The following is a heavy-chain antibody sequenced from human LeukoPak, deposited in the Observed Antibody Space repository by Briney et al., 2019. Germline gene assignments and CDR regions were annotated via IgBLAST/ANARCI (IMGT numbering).Heavy chain of an antibody. D-gene: IGHD2-15*01. Sequence: GASVKVSCKASGYTFTSYYMHWVRQAPGQGLEWMGIINPSGGSTSYAQKFQGRVTMTRDTSTSTVYMELSSLRSEDTAVYYCARDRCSGGSCYSLGDYWGQGTLVTVSS. CDR3: ARDRCSGGSCYSLGDY. V-gene: IGHV1-46*01. J-gene: IGHJ4*02. CDR1: GYTFTSYY. CDR2: INPSGGST.